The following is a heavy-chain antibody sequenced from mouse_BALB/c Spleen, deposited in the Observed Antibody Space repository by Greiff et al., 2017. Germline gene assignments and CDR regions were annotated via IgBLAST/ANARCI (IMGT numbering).Heavy chain of an antibody. CDR2: ISNFAYSI. J-gene: IGHJ4*01. Sequence: VQLVESGGGLVQPGGSRKLSCAASGFTFSDYGMAWVRQAPGKGPEWVAFISNFAYSIYYADTVTGRFTISRENAKNTLYLEMSSLRSEDTAMYYCARISARGRAMDYWGQGTSVTVSS. CDR1: GFTFSDYG. D-gene: IGHD3-1*01. V-gene: IGHV5-15*02. CDR3: ARISARGRAMDY.